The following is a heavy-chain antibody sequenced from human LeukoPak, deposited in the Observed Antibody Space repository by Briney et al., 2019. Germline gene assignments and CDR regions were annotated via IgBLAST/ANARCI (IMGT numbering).Heavy chain of an antibody. V-gene: IGHV3-21*01. D-gene: IGHD3-10*01. CDR3: ARDTGFGEFHLDY. CDR2: ISSSSSYI. Sequence: GGSLRLPCAASGFTFSSYSMNWVRQAPGKRLEWVSSISSSSSYIYYADSVKGRFTISRDNAKNSLYLQMNILRAEDTAVYYCARDTGFGEFHLDYWGQGTLVTVSS. J-gene: IGHJ4*02. CDR1: GFTFSSYS.